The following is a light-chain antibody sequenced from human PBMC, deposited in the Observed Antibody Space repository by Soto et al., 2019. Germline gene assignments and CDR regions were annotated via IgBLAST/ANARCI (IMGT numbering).Light chain of an antibody. CDR1: RIGSSSY. CDR3: QQYGSSPWT. Sequence: EILFTQSACTGSWSPGQRATLSGRSSRIGSSSYLPWYQQKPGQAPRLLIYGAYSRATGITDRFSGSGPGTDFTLTISRLAPEDSAVYYCQQYGSSPWTFGQGTQVDIK. J-gene: IGKJ1*01. V-gene: IGKV3-20*01. CDR2: GAY.